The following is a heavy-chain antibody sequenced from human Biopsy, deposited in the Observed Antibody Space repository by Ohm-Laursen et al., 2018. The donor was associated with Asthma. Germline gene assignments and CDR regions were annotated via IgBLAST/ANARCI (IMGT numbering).Heavy chain of an antibody. CDR3: ARAQDYYDSRGYYRSFDY. CDR1: YGSITSGGYY. CDR2: IYYSGST. Sequence: SQTLSLTCTVSYGSITSGGYYWTWIRQHPGKGLEWIGFIYYSGSTYYNPPLKSRVGISIDTSKNQFSLKLSSVTAADTAVYYCARAQDYYDSRGYYRSFDYWGQGTLVTVSS. J-gene: IGHJ4*02. V-gene: IGHV4-31*03. D-gene: IGHD3-22*01.